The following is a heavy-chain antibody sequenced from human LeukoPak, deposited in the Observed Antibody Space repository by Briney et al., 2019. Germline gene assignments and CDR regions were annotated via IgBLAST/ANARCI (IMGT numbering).Heavy chain of an antibody. CDR1: GGSISSGSYY. V-gene: IGHV4-61*09. D-gene: IGHD3-22*01. CDR2: INHSGST. Sequence: SQTLSLTCTVSGGSISSGSYYWSWIRQPAGKGLEWIGEINHSGSTNYNPSLKSRVTISVDTSKNQFSLKLSSVTAADTAVYYCARGRRGGGYYLYWGQGTLVTVSS. J-gene: IGHJ4*02. CDR3: ARGRRGGGYYLY.